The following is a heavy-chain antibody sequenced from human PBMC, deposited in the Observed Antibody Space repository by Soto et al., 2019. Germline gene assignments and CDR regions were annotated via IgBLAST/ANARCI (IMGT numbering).Heavy chain of an antibody. CDR3: ARDSHGDNGLIDH. Sequence: PGGSLRLSCAASGFTFSSHNMNWVRQAPGKGLEWVSSISSSGSYIYYADSLKGRFTISRDNAKSSLYLQMNSLRAEDTAVYYCARDSHGDNGLIDHWGRGALVTVSS. J-gene: IGHJ4*02. V-gene: IGHV3-21*01. D-gene: IGHD4-17*01. CDR2: ISSSGSYI. CDR1: GFTFSSHN.